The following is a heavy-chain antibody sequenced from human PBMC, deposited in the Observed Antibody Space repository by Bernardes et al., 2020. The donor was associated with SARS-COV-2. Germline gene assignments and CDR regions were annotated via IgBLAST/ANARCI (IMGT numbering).Heavy chain of an antibody. J-gene: IGHJ6*02. CDR2: SRGKGDSYTT. Sequence: GGSLRLSCAASGFTFSDHYMDWVRQAPGKGLEWVGRSRGKGDSYTTEDAASGKGRFTISRDDSKNSVYLQMNSLKIEDTAVYYCARDQWRTDYYYGLDVWGQGTTVTVSS. D-gene: IGHD6-19*01. CDR1: GFTFSDHY. V-gene: IGHV3-72*01. CDR3: ARDQWRTDYYYGLDV.